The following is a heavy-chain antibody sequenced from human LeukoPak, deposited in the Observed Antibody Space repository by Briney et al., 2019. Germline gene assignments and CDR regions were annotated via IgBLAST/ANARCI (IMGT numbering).Heavy chain of an antibody. CDR2: IIKSGDST. J-gene: IGHJ4*02. CDR1: GFTFDDYG. CDR3: VRGHKGGPFDH. V-gene: IGHV3-20*04. D-gene: IGHD2-15*01. Sequence: GGSLRLSCTASGFTFDDYGMTWVRHPPGKGLEWVSGIIKSGDSTGYADSVNGRFTISRDNAKRSLYLQMNSLRVEDTALYYCVRGHKGGPFDHWGQGTPVTVSS.